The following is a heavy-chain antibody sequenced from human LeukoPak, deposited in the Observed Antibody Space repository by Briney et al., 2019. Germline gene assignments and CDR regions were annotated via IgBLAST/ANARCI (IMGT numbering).Heavy chain of an antibody. CDR3: ARVVQNYGSGSFSLSY. CDR2: IYSGGST. V-gene: IGHV3-53*01. J-gene: IGHJ4*02. D-gene: IGHD3-10*01. Sequence: PGGSLRLSCAASGFTVSSNYMSWVRQAPGKGREWVSVIYSGGSTYYADSVKGRCTISRDNSKNPLYLQMNSLRAADTAVYYCARVVQNYGSGSFSLSYWGQGTLVTVSS. CDR1: GFTVSSNY.